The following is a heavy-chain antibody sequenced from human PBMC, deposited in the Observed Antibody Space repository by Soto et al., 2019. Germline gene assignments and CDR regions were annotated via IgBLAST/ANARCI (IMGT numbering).Heavy chain of an antibody. V-gene: IGHV4-39*01. J-gene: IGHJ6*02. Sequence: SETLSLTCTVSGGSISSSSYYWGWIRQPPGKGLEWIGSIYYSGSTYYNPSLKSRVTISVDTSKNQFSLKLSSVTAADTAVYYCARPRAGSRDYYYYGMDVWGQGATVTVSS. CDR3: ARPRAGSRDYYYYGMDV. CDR1: GGSISSSSYY. CDR2: IYYSGST. D-gene: IGHD6-19*01.